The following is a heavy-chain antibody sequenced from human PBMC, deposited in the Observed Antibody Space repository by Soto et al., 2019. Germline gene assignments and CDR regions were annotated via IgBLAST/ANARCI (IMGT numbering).Heavy chain of an antibody. CDR3: ARGKRYTNDY. V-gene: IGHV1-8*01. Sequence: GASVKVSCKASGYTFSNYDINWVRQATGQGLEWMGWVSPNSGRTGYAQKFQGRVTMTRNTSSSTAYMELSSLRSEDTAVYYCARGKRYTNDYWGRGTLVTVSS. CDR1: GYTFSNYD. J-gene: IGHJ4*02. D-gene: IGHD2-2*02. CDR2: VSPNSGRT.